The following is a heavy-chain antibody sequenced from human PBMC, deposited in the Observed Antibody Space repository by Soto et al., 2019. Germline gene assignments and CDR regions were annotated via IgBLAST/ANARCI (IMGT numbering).Heavy chain of an antibody. CDR2: VYRTGST. Sequence: SETLCLTCAVSGGSISTSDGWSWVRQPPGKGLEWIGEVYRTGSTNYNPSLESRLTISVDKSKNQFSLKLTSVTAADTAVYYCARARATIAAAAIFDCWGQGTLVTVSS. D-gene: IGHD6-13*01. J-gene: IGHJ4*02. CDR1: GGSISTSDG. V-gene: IGHV4-4*02. CDR3: ARARATIAAAAIFDC.